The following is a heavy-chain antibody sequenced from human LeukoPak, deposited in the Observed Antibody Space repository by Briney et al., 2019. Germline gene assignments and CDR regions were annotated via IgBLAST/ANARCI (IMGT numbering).Heavy chain of an antibody. D-gene: IGHD2-2*01. CDR2: IKQDGSEK. CDR3: ARGTLGGCSSTSCYLDPLGPRFDY. V-gene: IGHV3-7*01. J-gene: IGHJ4*02. CDR1: GFTFSSYW. Sequence: PGGSLRLSCAASGFTFSSYWMSWVRQAPGKGLEWVANIKQDGSEKYYVDSVKGRFAISRDNAKNSLYLQMNSLRAEDTAVYYCARGTLGGCSSTSCYLDPLGPRFDYWGQGTLVTVSS.